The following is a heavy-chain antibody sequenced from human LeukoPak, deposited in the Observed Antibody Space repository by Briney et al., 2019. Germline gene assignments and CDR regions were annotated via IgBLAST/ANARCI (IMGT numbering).Heavy chain of an antibody. Sequence: QPGGSLSLSYAPSGFTDSLHVMNWLRQAPGKGLEWVSYISSSGSTIYYADSVKGRFTISRDNAKNSLYLQMNSLRAEDTAVYYCARERSVSLSDIWVQGTQVTVSS. J-gene: IGHJ3*02. V-gene: IGHV3-48*03. CDR3: ARERSVSLSDI. D-gene: IGHD1-26*01. CDR1: GFTDSLHV. CDR2: ISSSGSTI.